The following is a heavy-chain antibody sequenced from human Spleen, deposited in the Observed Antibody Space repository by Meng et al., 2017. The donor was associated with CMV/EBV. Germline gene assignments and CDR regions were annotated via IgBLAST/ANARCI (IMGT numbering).Heavy chain of an antibody. V-gene: IGHV1-24*01. CDR3: FTDDRCSGGDCLVAY. J-gene: IGHJ4*02. D-gene: IGHD2-21*02. Sequence: ASAKVSCKVSGYSLTELSIQWVRQAPGKGLGWMGGFDPEDGETIYAQKFQGRVTMTEDTSTNTAYMELSGLRSEDTAVYYFFTDDRCSGGDCLVAYWGQGTLVTVSS. CDR2: FDPEDGET. CDR1: GYSLTELS.